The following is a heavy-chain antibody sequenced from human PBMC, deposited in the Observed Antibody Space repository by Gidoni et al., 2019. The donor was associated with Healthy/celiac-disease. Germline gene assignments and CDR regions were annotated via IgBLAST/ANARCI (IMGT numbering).Heavy chain of an antibody. CDR3: ARASVNPDAFDI. Sequence: QVQLVQSGAEGKKPGASVKVSCKASGYTFTGYYMHWVRQAHGQGLEWMGWINPNSGGTNYAQKFRGWVTMTRDTSISTAYMELSRLRSDDTAVYYCARASVNPDAFDIWGQGTMVTVSS. D-gene: IGHD4-17*01. CDR2: INPNSGGT. V-gene: IGHV1-2*04. J-gene: IGHJ3*02. CDR1: GYTFTGYY.